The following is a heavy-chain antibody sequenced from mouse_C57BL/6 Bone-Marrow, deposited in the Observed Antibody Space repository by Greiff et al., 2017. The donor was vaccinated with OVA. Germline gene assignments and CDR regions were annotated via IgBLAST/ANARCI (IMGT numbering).Heavy chain of an antibody. V-gene: IGHV1-81*01. D-gene: IGHD1-1*01. Sequence: QVQLQQSGAELARPGASVKLSCKASGYTFTSYGISWVKQSTGQGLEWIGEIYPRSGNTYYNEKFKGKATLTADKSSSTAYMELRSLTSEDSAVYFCVRPYGSRGYYAMDYWGQGTSVTVSS. J-gene: IGHJ4*01. CDR1: GYTFTSYG. CDR3: VRPYGSRGYYAMDY. CDR2: IYPRSGNT.